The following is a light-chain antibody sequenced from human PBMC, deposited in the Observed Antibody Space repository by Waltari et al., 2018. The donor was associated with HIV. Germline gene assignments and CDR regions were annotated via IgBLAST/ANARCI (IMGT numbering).Light chain of an antibody. V-gene: IGLV2-11*01. J-gene: IGLJ2*01. Sequence: QSALTQPRSVSESPGQSVTISCTGTSSDVGAYNYVSWYQQHPGRAPKFIIYNVSERPSGVPDRFSGSKSGNTASLTISGLQAEDEADYYCSSYTSSSTPYVVFGGGTKLTVL. CDR3: SSYTSSSTPYVV. CDR2: NVS. CDR1: SSDVGAYNY.